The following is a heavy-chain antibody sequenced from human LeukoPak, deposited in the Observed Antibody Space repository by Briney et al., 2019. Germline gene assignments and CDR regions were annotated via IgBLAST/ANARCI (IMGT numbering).Heavy chain of an antibody. Sequence: ASVTVSCKASGYTFTGYYMHWVRQAPGQGLEWMGWINPNSGGTNYAQKFQGRVTMTRDTSISTAYMELSRLRSDDTAVYYCARLNSGWYGAYFDYWGQGTLVTVSS. D-gene: IGHD6-19*01. CDR2: INPNSGGT. CDR1: GYTFTGYY. J-gene: IGHJ4*02. V-gene: IGHV1-2*02. CDR3: ARLNSGWYGAYFDY.